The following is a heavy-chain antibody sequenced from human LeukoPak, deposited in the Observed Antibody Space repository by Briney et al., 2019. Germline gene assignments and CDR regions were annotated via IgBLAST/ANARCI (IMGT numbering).Heavy chain of an antibody. CDR1: GGSISTYY. CDR3: ARGGVYYLDF. Sequence: PSETLSLTCTVSGGSISTYYWSWIRQPPGKGLEWIGYIHYSGGTYYDSSFKSRVTISIDTSKNQFSLELSSVTAADTAVYYCARGGVYYLDFWGQGTLVTVSS. V-gene: IGHV4-59*01. J-gene: IGHJ4*02. D-gene: IGHD3-16*01. CDR2: IHYSGGT.